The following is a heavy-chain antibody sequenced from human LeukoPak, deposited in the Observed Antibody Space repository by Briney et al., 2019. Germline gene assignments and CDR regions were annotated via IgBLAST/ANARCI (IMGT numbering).Heavy chain of an antibody. Sequence: GGSLRLSCAASGFTFSSYSMNWVRQAPGKGLEWVSYISSSSSTIYHADSVKGRFTISRDNAKNSLYLQMNSLRAEDTAVYYCARPGALTYWGQGTLVTVSS. J-gene: IGHJ4*02. CDR2: ISSSSSTI. D-gene: IGHD1-26*01. CDR1: GFTFSSYS. CDR3: ARPGALTY. V-gene: IGHV3-48*01.